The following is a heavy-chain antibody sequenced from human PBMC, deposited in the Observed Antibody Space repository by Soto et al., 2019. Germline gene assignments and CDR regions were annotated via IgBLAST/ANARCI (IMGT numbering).Heavy chain of an antibody. Sequence: SVKVSCKASGGTFSSYAISWVRQAPGRGLEWMGGIIPIFGTANYAQKFQGRVTITADESTSTAYMELSSLRSEDTAVYYCARGYYYDSSGYYSFDYWGQGTLVTVSS. CDR1: GGTFSSYA. J-gene: IGHJ4*02. CDR3: ARGYYYDSSGYYSFDY. CDR2: IIPIFGTA. D-gene: IGHD3-22*01. V-gene: IGHV1-69*13.